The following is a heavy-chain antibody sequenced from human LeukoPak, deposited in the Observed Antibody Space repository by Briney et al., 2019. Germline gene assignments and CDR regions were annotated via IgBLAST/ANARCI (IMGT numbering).Heavy chain of an antibody. D-gene: IGHD2-2*01. CDR3: ARDRIVVPAAILGPGGLQH. Sequence: PGRSLRLSCAASGFTFSSYAMHWVRQAPGKGLEWVAVISYDGSNKYYADSVKGRFTISRDNSKNTLYLQMNSLRAEDTAVYYCARDRIVVPAAILGPGGLQHWGQGTLVTVSS. CDR1: GFTFSSYA. CDR2: ISYDGSNK. V-gene: IGHV3-30-3*01. J-gene: IGHJ1*01.